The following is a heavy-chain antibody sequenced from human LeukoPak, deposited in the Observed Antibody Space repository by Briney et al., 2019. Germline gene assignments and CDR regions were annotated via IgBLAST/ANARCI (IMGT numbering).Heavy chain of an antibody. J-gene: IGHJ6*03. V-gene: IGHV3-7*01. CDR3: ARDGYDFYYYYYMDV. CDR2: IKKDGSEK. D-gene: IGHD5-12*01. CDR1: GFTFSSYG. Sequence: GGPLRLSCVASGFTFSSYGMSWVRQAPGKGLEWVANIKKDGSEKYYVDSVKGRFTISRDNAKTSLYLQMNSLRAEDTAVYYCARDGYDFYYYYYMDVWGKGTTVTISS.